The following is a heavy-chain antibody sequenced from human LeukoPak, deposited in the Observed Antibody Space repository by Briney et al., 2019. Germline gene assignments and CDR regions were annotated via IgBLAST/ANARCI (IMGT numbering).Heavy chain of an antibody. V-gene: IGHV4-59*01. Sequence: SETLTLTCTVSGGSISSYYWSWIRQPPGKGLEWIGYIYNSGSTNYNPSLKSRVTISVDTSKHQFSLKLNSVTAADTAVYYCARDSSLYCSGGSCYQYFQHWGQGTLVTVSS. D-gene: IGHD2-15*01. CDR3: ARDSSLYCSGGSCYQYFQH. CDR1: GGSISSYY. J-gene: IGHJ1*01. CDR2: IYNSGST.